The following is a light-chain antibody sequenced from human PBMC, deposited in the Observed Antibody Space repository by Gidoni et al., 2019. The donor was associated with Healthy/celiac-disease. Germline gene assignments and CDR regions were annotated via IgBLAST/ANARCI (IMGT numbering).Light chain of an antibody. Sequence: QHVLPQPPSASGTPGQRVTISCSGSSSNIGSNTVNWYQQLPGTAPKLLSYSNNQRPPGVPDRFSGSKSGTSASLAISGLQSEDEADYYCAAWDDSLNGVVFGGGTKLTVL. CDR3: AAWDDSLNGVV. CDR2: SNN. V-gene: IGLV1-44*01. J-gene: IGLJ2*01. CDR1: SSNIGSNT.